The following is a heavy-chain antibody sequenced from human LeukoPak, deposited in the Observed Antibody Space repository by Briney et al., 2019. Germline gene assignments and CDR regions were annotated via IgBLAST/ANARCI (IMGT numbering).Heavy chain of an antibody. CDR3: ARVLPALWFGELQNHDAFDI. V-gene: IGHV4-30-4*01. CDR1: GGSISSGDYY. CDR2: IYYSGST. J-gene: IGHJ3*02. Sequence: PSETLSLTCTVSGGSISSGDYYWSWIRQPPGKGLEWIGYIYYSGSTYYNPSLKSRVTISVDTSKNQFSLKLSSVTAADTAVYYCARVLPALWFGELQNHDAFDIWGQGTMVTVSS. D-gene: IGHD3-10*01.